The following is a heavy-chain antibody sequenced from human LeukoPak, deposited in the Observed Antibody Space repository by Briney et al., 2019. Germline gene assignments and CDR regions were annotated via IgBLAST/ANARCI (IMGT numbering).Heavy chain of an antibody. CDR1: GYTFTGYY. J-gene: IGHJ4*02. CDR2: INPNSGGT. Sequence: ASVKVSCKASGYTFTGYYMHWVRQAPGQGLEWMGWINPNSGGTNYAQKFQGRVTMTRDTSISTAYMELSRLRPDDTAVYYCARASQKGIQLWFSYWGQGTLVTVSS. CDR3: ARASQKGIQLWFSY. D-gene: IGHD5-18*01. V-gene: IGHV1-2*02.